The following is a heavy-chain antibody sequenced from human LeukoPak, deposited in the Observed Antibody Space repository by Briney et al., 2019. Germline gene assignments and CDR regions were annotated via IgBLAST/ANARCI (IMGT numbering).Heavy chain of an antibody. CDR1: GFTFSNLA. D-gene: IGHD3-22*01. CDR2: IRSTSSHI. V-gene: IGHV3-21*01. J-gene: IGHJ3*02. CDR3: TRDDYYDVSVYSDDAFDI. Sequence: GGPLRLSCVASGFTFSNLAMAWVRQAPGKGLEWVSPIRSTSSHIYYADSVRGRFTISRDNAKNSLYLHMNSLRVDDTAVYYCTRDDYYDVSVYSDDAFDIWGQGTMVTVS.